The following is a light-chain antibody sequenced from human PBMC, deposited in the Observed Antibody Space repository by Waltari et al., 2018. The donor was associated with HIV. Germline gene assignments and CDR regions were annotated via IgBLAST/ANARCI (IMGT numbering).Light chain of an antibody. CDR1: QDITTY. CDR2: AGS. Sequence: DIQLTQYPSFLSASIGDRVTITCRASQDITTYLAWYQRHPGRAPRLLVYAGSTLETWVPSRFSGYGAGTEFTLTISGLQPEDFATYYCQQIDSYPYTFGQGTKLEIK. J-gene: IGKJ2*01. CDR3: QQIDSYPYT. V-gene: IGKV1-9*01.